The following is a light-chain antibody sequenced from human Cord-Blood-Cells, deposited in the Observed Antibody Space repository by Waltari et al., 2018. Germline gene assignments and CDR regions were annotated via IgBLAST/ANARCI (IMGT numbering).Light chain of an antibody. J-gene: IGKJ4*01. CDR2: AAS. CDR1: QGISSY. CDR3: QQYYSYPLT. V-gene: IGKV1-8*01. Sequence: AIRMTQSPSSFSASTGDRVTITCRASQGISSYLAWYQQKPGKAPKLLIYAASTLQSGVPSRFSGSGSETDFTLTISCLQSEDFATYYCQQYYSYPLTFGGGTKVESK.